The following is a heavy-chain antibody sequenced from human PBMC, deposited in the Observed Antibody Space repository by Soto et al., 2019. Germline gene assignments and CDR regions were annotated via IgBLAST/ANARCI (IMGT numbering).Heavy chain of an antibody. Sequence: GGSLRLSCAASGFTFSSYGMHWVRQAPGKGLEWVAVIWYDGSNKYYADSVKGRFTISRDNSKNTLYLQMNSLRAEDTAVYYCAREGRSSWPSFDYWGQGTLVTVSS. J-gene: IGHJ4*02. CDR3: AREGRSSWPSFDY. CDR2: IWYDGSNK. D-gene: IGHD6-13*01. CDR1: GFTFSSYG. V-gene: IGHV3-33*01.